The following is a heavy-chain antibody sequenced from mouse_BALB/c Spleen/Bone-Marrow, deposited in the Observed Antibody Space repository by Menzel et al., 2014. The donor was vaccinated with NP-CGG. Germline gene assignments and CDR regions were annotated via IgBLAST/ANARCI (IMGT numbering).Heavy chain of an antibody. J-gene: IGHJ4*01. D-gene: IGHD2-1*01. CDR2: ISNGGGWH. V-gene: IGHV5-12-2*01. CDR3: ARQGVYYGKTYYAMDY. CDR1: GFTFSSYI. Sequence: EVKLVESGGGLVQPGGSLKISCAASGFTFSSYIMSWVRQTPEKRLEWVAYISNGGGWHYYPDTVKGQFTISRDNAKNTLYLQMISLKSEDTAMYYCARQGVYYGKTYYAMDYWGQGTSVTVSS.